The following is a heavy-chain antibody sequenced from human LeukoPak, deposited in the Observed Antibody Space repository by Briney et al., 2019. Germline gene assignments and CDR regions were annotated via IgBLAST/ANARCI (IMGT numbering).Heavy chain of an antibody. J-gene: IGHJ4*02. CDR2: IRYDGSNK. CDR3: AKPVSMVRGVPDY. CDR1: GFTFSSYG. D-gene: IGHD3-10*01. Sequence: GGSLRLSCAASGFTFSSYGMHWVRQAPGKGLEWVAFIRYDGSNKYYADSVKGRFTISRDNSKNTLYLQMNSLRAEDTAMYYCAKPVSMVRGVPDYWGQGTLVTVSS. V-gene: IGHV3-30*02.